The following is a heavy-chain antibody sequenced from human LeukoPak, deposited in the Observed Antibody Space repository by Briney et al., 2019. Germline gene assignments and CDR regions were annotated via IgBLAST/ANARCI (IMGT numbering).Heavy chain of an antibody. CDR3: ARVVTMIVVVNDAFDI. V-gene: IGHV3-30-3*01. CDR2: ISYDGSNK. Sequence: GGSLRLPCAASGFNFSSYWMSWVRQAPGKGLEWVAVISYDGSNKYYADSVKGRFTISRDNSKNTLYLQMNSLRAEDTAVYYCARVVTMIVVVNDAFDIWGRGTMVTVSS. D-gene: IGHD3-22*01. J-gene: IGHJ3*02. CDR1: GFNFSSYW.